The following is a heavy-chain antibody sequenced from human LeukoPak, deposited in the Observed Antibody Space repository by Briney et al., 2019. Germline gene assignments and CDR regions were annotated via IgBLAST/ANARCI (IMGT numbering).Heavy chain of an antibody. CDR2: IYYSGST. Sequence: SETLSLTCTVSGGSISSYYWSWIRQPPGKGLEWIGYIYYSGSTNYNPSLKSRVTISVDTSKNQFSLKLSSVTAADTAVYYCARPLVEMATMQAFDIWGQGTMVTVSS. CDR1: GGSISSYY. CDR3: ARPLVEMATMQAFDI. J-gene: IGHJ3*02. D-gene: IGHD5-24*01. V-gene: IGHV4-59*08.